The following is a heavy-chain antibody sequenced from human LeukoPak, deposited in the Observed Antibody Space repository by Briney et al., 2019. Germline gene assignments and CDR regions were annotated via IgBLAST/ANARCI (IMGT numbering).Heavy chain of an antibody. V-gene: IGHV4-59*02. CDR3: ARTTEGGYTYDYFYYYYMDV. CDR2: IHYSGST. J-gene: IGHJ6*03. CDR1: GGSVSDYY. D-gene: IGHD5-18*01. Sequence: SETLSLTCTISGGSVSDYYWSWIRQPPGKGLQWIGYIHYSGSTNYNPSLKSRLTISVDTSKNQFSLKLTSVTAADTAVYYCARTTEGGYTYDYFYYYYMDVWGKGTTVTISS.